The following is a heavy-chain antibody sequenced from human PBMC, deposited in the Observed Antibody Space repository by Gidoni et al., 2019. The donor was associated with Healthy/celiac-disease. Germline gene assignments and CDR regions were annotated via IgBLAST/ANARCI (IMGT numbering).Heavy chain of an antibody. CDR2: IKSKTDGGTT. CDR3: TTDESDVDTAMGPNYYYMDV. Sequence: EVQLVESGGGLVKPGGSLRLSCAASGFTFSNAWMSWVRQAPGKGLEWVGRIKSKTDGGTTDYAAPVKGRFTISRDDSKNTLYLQMNSLKTEDTAVYYCTTDESDVDTAMGPNYYYMDVWGKGTTVTVSS. CDR1: GFTFSNAW. J-gene: IGHJ6*03. V-gene: IGHV3-15*01. D-gene: IGHD5-18*01.